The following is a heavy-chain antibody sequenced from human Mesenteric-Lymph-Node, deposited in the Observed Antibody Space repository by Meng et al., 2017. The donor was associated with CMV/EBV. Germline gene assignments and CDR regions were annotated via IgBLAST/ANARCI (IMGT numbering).Heavy chain of an antibody. CDR1: GFTITTQW. V-gene: IGHV3-7*01. J-gene: IGHJ3*02. Sequence: GGSLRLSCVASGFTITTQWMNWVRQAPGKGLEWVANTNQNVQYYADSVKGRFTVSRDDAKNTLYLQMNSLRAEDTAVYYCARKTIFGVVGLDAFDIWGQGTMVTVSS. D-gene: IGHD3-3*01. CDR3: ARKTIFGVVGLDAFDI. CDR2: TNQNVQ.